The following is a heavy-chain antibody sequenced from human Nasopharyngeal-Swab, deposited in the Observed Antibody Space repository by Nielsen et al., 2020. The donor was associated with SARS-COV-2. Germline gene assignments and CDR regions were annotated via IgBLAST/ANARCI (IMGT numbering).Heavy chain of an antibody. D-gene: IGHD5-12*01. J-gene: IGHJ6*02. CDR2: ISGGSDST. CDR3: AKDRDSGDDSEEYYHYYGMDV. Sequence: GESLKISCAASGFTFSNFAMSWVRQASGKGLEWVSVISGGSDSTYYTDSVRGRFTISGDNSKNTLNLQMNNLRAEDTAIYYCAKDRDSGDDSEEYYHYYGMDVWGQGAPVTVSS. CDR1: GFTFSNFA. V-gene: IGHV3-23*01.